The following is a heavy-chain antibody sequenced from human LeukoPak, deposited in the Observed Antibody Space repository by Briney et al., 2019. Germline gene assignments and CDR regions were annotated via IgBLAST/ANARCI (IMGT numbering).Heavy chain of an antibody. CDR2: IYHSGST. CDR1: GGSISSGGYS. CDR3: ARAAMVRGVKNGNWFDP. V-gene: IGHV4-30-2*01. J-gene: IGHJ5*02. D-gene: IGHD3-10*01. Sequence: PSETLSLTCAVSGGSISSGGYSWSWIRQPPGKGLEWIGYIYHSGSTYYNPSLKSRVTISVDRSKNQFSLKLSSVTAADTAVYYCARAAMVRGVKNGNWFDPWGQGTLVTVSS.